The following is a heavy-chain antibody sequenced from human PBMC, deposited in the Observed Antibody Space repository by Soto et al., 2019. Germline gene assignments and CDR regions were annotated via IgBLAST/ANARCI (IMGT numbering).Heavy chain of an antibody. CDR3: ARVGYSRSARWFDP. V-gene: IGHV1-2*04. J-gene: IGHJ5*02. CDR1: GYTFTSYY. D-gene: IGHD6-13*01. Sequence: ASVKVSCKASGYTFTSYYMHWVRRAPGQGLEWMGWINPNSGGTNYAQKFQGWVTMTRDTSISTAYMELSRLRSDDTAVYYCARVGYSRSARWFDPWGQGTLVTVSS. CDR2: INPNSGGT.